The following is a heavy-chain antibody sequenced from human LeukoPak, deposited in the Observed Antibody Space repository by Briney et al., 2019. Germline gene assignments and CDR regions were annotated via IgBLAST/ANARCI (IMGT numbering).Heavy chain of an antibody. CDR1: GGSFSGYY. D-gene: IGHD3-22*01. V-gene: IGHV4-34*01. CDR2: INHSGST. J-gene: IGHJ4*02. Sequence: SETLSLTCAVYGGSFSGYYWSWIRQPPGKGLEWIGEINHSGSTNYNPSLKSRVTISVDTSKKQFSLKLSSVTAADTAVYYCARVRWLLHDYWGQGTLVTVSS. CDR3: ARVRWLLHDY.